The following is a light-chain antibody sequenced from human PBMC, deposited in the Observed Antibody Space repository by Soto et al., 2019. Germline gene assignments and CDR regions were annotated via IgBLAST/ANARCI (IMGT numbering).Light chain of an antibody. CDR3: QQYVTSPWT. J-gene: IGKJ1*01. V-gene: IGKV3-20*01. CDR2: GAS. Sequence: EIVLTQSPGALSLSPGERATLSCRASQSVSNNYLAWYQQKPGQAPRLLIYGASNRATGIPDRFSGSGSGTDFTLTISRLGPEDFAVYYCQQYVTSPWTFGQGTKVDIK. CDR1: QSVSNNY.